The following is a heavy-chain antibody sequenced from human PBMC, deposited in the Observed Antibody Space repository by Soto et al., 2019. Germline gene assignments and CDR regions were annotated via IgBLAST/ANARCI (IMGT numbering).Heavy chain of an antibody. V-gene: IGHV4-31*03. J-gene: IGHJ6*02. CDR3: TSRRVVGRYGIDV. Sequence: SETLSLSCTVSGGSISSGASYWSWLRQHPGKGLERIGYIYYSGSTYYNPSLKFRVTISVGTSKNQFSLKLSSVTAPDTAVYYCTSRRVVGRYGIDVWDQETTVTISS. CDR1: GGSISSGASY. D-gene: IGHD2-2*01. CDR2: IYYSGST.